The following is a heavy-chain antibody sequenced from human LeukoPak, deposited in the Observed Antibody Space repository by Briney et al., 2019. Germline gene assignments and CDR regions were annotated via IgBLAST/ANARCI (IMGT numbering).Heavy chain of an antibody. Sequence: PSETLSLTCTVSGASISSHYWSWIRQPPGKALEWIGYINHGGSTKYNPSLKSRVTISVDTSKNQFSLKLRSVTAADTAVYYCARGSYYGSGSYYNIWGQGTLVTVSS. CDR3: ARGSYYGSGSYYNI. J-gene: IGHJ4*02. D-gene: IGHD3-10*01. V-gene: IGHV4-59*11. CDR1: GASISSHY. CDR2: INHGGST.